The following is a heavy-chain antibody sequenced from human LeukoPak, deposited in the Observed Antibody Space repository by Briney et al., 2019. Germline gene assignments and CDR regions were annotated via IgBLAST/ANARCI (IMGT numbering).Heavy chain of an antibody. D-gene: IGHD4-11*01. J-gene: IGHJ4*02. CDR3: ARQSSNGDFDY. Sequence: GESLKISCKGSGYTFSTHWIGWVRQMPGKGLEWMGIIYPGDSHTRNSPSFQGQVTISADKSMSTAYLQWSSLKASDTAMYYCARQSSNGDFDYWGQGTLVTVSS. V-gene: IGHV5-51*01. CDR1: GYTFSTHW. CDR2: IYPGDSHT.